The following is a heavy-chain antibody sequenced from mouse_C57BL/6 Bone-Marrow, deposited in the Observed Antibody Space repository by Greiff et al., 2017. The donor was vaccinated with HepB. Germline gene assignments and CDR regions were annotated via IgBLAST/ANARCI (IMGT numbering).Heavy chain of an antibody. CDR2: INPNNGGT. V-gene: IGHV1-26*01. J-gene: IGHJ1*03. CDR1: GYTFTDYY. Sequence: EVQLQQSGPELVKPGASVKISCKASGYTFTDYYMNWVKQSHGKSLEWIGDINPNNGGTSYNQKFKGKATLTVDKSSSTAYMELRSLTSEDSAVYYCASPPNFISYWYFDVWGTGTTVTVSS. CDR3: ASPPNFISYWYFDV. D-gene: IGHD1-1*01.